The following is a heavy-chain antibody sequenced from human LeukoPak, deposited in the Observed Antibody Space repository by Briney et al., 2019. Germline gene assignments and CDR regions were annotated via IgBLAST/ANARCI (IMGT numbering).Heavy chain of an antibody. Sequence: GGSLRLSCAASGFTFSSYSMNWVRRAPGKGLEWVSSISSSSSYIYYADSVKGRFTISRDNAKNSLYLQMNSLRAEDTAVYYCARERQEDTAMAYYYYYGMDVWGQGTTVTVSS. V-gene: IGHV3-21*01. CDR3: ARERQEDTAMAYYYYYGMDV. CDR2: ISSSSSYI. J-gene: IGHJ6*02. CDR1: GFTFSSYS. D-gene: IGHD5-18*01.